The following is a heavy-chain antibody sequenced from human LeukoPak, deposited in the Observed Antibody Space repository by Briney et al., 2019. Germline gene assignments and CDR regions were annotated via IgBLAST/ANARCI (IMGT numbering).Heavy chain of an antibody. V-gene: IGHV4-30-4*01. J-gene: IGHJ1*01. D-gene: IGHD4-17*01. Sequence: PSQTLSLTCTVSGGSISSGDYYWSWIRQPPGKGLEWTGYIYYSGSTYYNPSLKSRVTISVDTSKNQFSLKLSSVTAADTAVYYCASHGDPGYFQHWGQGTLVTVSS. CDR2: IYYSGST. CDR3: ASHGDPGYFQH. CDR1: GGSISSGDYY.